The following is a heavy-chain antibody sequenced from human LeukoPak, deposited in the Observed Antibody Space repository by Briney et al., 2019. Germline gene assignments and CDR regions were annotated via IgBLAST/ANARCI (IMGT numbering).Heavy chain of an antibody. V-gene: IGHV3-21*01. J-gene: IGHJ3*02. CDR1: GFTFSSYS. Sequence: KAGGSLRLSCAASGFTFSSYSMNWVRQAPGKGLEWVSSICSSSSYIYYADSVKGRFTISRDNAKNSLYLQMNSLRAEDTAVYYCARDARWLQLDAFDIWGQGTMVTVSS. D-gene: IGHD5-24*01. CDR2: ICSSSSYI. CDR3: ARDARWLQLDAFDI.